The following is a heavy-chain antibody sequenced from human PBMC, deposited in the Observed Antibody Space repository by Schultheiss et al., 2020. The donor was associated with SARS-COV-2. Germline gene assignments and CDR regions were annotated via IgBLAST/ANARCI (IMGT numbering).Heavy chain of an antibody. Sequence: GGSLRLSCAASGFTFSSYAMHWVRQAPGKGLEWVAVISYDGSNKYYEDSVKGRFTISRDNSKNTLYLQMNSLRAEDTAVYYCARDEQWLALDYWGQGTLVTVSS. CDR3: ARDEQWLALDY. V-gene: IGHV3-30*04. J-gene: IGHJ4*02. CDR2: ISYDGSNK. CDR1: GFTFSSYA. D-gene: IGHD6-19*01.